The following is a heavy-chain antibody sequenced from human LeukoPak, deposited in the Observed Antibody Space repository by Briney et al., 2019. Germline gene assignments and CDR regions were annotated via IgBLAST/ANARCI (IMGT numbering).Heavy chain of an antibody. CDR1: GGSFSGYY. V-gene: IGHV4-34*01. J-gene: IGHJ4*02. CDR2: INHSGST. Sequence: PSETLSLTCAVYGGSFSGYYWSWIRQPPGKGLEWIGEINHSGSTNYNPSLKSRVTISVDTSKNQFSLKLSSVTAADTAVYYCARVQISGSYYVDYWGQGTLVTVSS. CDR3: ARVQISGSYYVDY. D-gene: IGHD1-26*01.